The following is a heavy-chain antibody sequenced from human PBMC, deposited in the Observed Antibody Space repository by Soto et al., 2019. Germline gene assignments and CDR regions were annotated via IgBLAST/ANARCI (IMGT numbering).Heavy chain of an antibody. CDR3: ARAGTNMVQFDY. D-gene: IGHD3-10*01. CDR2: IYYSGST. J-gene: IGHJ4*02. Sequence: PSETLSLTCTVSGASINSYFWSWIRQSPGKGLEWIEHIYYSGSTSYSPSLKSRVSISVDTSKNQFSLEVHSVTAADTAVYYCARAGTNMVQFDYWGQGTLVTVSS. CDR1: GASINSYF. V-gene: IGHV4-59*01.